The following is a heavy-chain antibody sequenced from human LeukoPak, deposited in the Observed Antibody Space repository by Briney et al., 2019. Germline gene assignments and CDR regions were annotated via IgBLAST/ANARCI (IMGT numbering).Heavy chain of an antibody. CDR3: ARHWGHMDYYFDY. D-gene: IGHD3-16*01. J-gene: IGHJ4*02. CDR1: GGSISSYY. Sequence: SETLSLTCTVSGGSISSYYWGWIRQPPGKGLEWIGSIYYSGSTYYNPSLKSRVTISVDTSKNQFSLKLSSVTAADTAVYYCARHWGHMDYYFDYWGQGTLVTVSS. CDR2: IYYSGST. V-gene: IGHV4-39*01.